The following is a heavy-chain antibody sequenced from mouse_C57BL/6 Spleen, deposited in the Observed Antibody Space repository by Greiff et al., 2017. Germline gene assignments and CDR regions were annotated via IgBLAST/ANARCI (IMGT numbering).Heavy chain of an antibody. CDR3: ARPDWYFDV. Sequence: QVHVKQSGPELVKPGASVKLSCKASGYTFTSYDINWVKPRPGQGLEWIGWIYPRDGSTKYNEKCKGKATLTVDTSSSTAYMELHSLTSEDSAVYFCARPDWYFDVWGTGTTVTVSS. J-gene: IGHJ1*03. CDR2: IYPRDGST. CDR1: GYTFTSYD. V-gene: IGHV1-85*01.